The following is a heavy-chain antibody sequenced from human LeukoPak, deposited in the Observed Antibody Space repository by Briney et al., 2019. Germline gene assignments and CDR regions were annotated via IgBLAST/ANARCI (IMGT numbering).Heavy chain of an antibody. V-gene: IGHV1-46*01. CDR2: INPSGGST. CDR3: ARAYGHSSSWEEYFQH. CDR1: GYTFTSYY. J-gene: IGHJ1*01. Sequence: ASVKVSCKASGYTFTSYYMHWVRQAPGQGLEWMGIINPSGGSTSYAQKFQGRVTMTRDTSTSTVYMELSSLRSEDTAVYYCARAYGHSSSWEEYFQHWGQGTQVTVSS. D-gene: IGHD6-13*01.